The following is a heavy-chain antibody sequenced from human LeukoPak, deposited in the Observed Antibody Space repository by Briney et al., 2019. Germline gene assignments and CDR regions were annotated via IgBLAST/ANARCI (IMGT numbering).Heavy chain of an antibody. J-gene: IGHJ6*02. D-gene: IGHD6-19*01. Sequence: SETLSLTCTVSGGSISSYFWSWIRQPPGKGLEWIGYIYYSGSTNYNPSLKSRVTMSVDTSKNQFSLKLSSVTAADTAVYYCARGYSSESTYYYYYGMDVWGQGTTVTVPS. CDR3: ARGYSSESTYYYYYGMDV. V-gene: IGHV4-59*08. CDR1: GGSISSYF. CDR2: IYYSGST.